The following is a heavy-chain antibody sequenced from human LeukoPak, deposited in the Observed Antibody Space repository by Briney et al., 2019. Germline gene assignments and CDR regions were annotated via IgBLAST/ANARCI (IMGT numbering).Heavy chain of an antibody. CDR3: AKGIYSSGWSYFDY. CDR1: GFTFSNSA. J-gene: IGHJ4*01. V-gene: IGHV3-23*01. Sequence: GGSLRLSCAASGFTFSNSAMSWVRQAPGKGLEWFSTLSGSGITTYYADSVKGRFTISRDNSKNTLYLQMNSLRAEDTAVYYCAKGIYSSGWSYFDYWGHGTLVTVSS. CDR2: LSGSGITT. D-gene: IGHD6-19*01.